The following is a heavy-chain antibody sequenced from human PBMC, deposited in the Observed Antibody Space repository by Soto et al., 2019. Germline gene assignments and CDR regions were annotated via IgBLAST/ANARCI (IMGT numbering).Heavy chain of an antibody. J-gene: IGHJ4*02. CDR1: A. D-gene: IGHD3-10*01. CDR3: ARTVWFGELYQDY. Sequence: AMHWVRQAPGQRLEWMGWINAGNGNTKYSQKFQGRVTITRDTSASTAYMELSSLRSEDTAVYYCARTVWFGELYQDYWGQGTLVTVSS. CDR2: INAGNGNT. V-gene: IGHV1-3*01.